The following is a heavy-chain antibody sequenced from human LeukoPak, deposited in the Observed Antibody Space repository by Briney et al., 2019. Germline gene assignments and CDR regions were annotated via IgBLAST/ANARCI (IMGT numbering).Heavy chain of an antibody. V-gene: IGHV4-59*06. Sequence: PSETLSLTCTVSGGSVSSYYWHWVRQPPGKGLEWIGYIYDSGTTYYNPSLKSRVTLSLHTSKSQFSLKLSSVTAADTAVYFCARDRTGYFFDDWGQGTLVTVSS. J-gene: IGHJ4*02. CDR3: ARDRTGYFFDD. CDR2: IYDSGTT. CDR1: GGSVSSYY.